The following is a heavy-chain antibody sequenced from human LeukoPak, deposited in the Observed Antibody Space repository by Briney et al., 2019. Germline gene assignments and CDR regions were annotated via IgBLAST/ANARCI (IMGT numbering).Heavy chain of an antibody. CDR2: INHSGST. CDR1: GGSFSGYY. D-gene: IGHD3-10*01. J-gene: IGHJ6*02. Sequence: SETLSLTCAVYGGSFSGYYWSGIRQPPGKGLEWIGEINHSGSTNYNPSLKSRVTISVDTSKNQFSLELSSVTAADTAVYYCARIYYYGSGSSIWYYYYYGMDVWGQGTTVTVSS. V-gene: IGHV4-34*01. CDR3: ARIYYYGSGSSIWYYYYYGMDV.